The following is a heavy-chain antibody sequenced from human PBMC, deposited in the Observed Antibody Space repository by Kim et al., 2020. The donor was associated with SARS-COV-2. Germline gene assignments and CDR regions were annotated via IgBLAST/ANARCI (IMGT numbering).Heavy chain of an antibody. V-gene: IGHV3-21*01. Sequence: GGSLRLSCAASGFTFSSYSMNWVRQAPGKGLEWVSSISSSSSYIYYADSVKGRFTISRDNAKNSLYLQMNSLRAEDTAVYYCARDAPHIAASIPDYWGQGTLVTVSS. CDR2: ISSSSSYI. D-gene: IGHD6-13*01. J-gene: IGHJ4*02. CDR3: ARDAPHIAASIPDY. CDR1: GFTFSSYS.